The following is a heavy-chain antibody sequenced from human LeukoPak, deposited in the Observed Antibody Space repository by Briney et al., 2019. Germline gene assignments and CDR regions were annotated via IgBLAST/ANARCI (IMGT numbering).Heavy chain of an antibody. CDR2: VFHSGST. J-gene: IGHJ4*02. D-gene: IGHD2-21*01. Sequence: SETLSLTCAVSGGSISSNNWWSWVRQPPGKGLEWIGEVFHSGSTNYNPSLKSRVTISVDKSKNQFSLKLSSVTAADTAVYYCASFYQAYYFDYWGQGTLVTVSS. V-gene: IGHV4-4*02. CDR1: GGSISSNNW. CDR3: ASFYQAYYFDY.